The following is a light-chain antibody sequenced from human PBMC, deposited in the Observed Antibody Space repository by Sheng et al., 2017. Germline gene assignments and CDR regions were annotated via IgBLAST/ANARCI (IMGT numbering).Light chain of an antibody. CDR2: EGS. J-gene: IGLJ3*02. CDR3: CSYADSSTWV. CDR1: PSDLGSYDL. Sequence: QSALTQPASVSGSPGQSITISCTGTPSDLGSYDLVSWYQQHPGKAPKVLIYEGSKRPSGVSDRFSGSKSGKTASLTISGLQAEDEADYYCCSYADSSTWVFGGGTKLTVL. V-gene: IGLV2-23*01.